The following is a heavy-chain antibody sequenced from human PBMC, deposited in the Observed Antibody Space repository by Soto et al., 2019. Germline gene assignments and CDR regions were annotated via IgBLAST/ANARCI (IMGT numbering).Heavy chain of an antibody. CDR2: ISGSSSTI. J-gene: IGHJ4*02. Sequence: PGGSLRLSCAASGFTFSSYSMNWVRQAPGKGLEWVSYISGSSSTIYYADSVKGRFTISRDNAKNSLYLQMNSLRDEDTAVYYCARAIMITFGGVLLYWGQGTLVTVSS. V-gene: IGHV3-48*02. CDR3: ARAIMITFGGVLLY. CDR1: GFTFSSYS. D-gene: IGHD3-16*01.